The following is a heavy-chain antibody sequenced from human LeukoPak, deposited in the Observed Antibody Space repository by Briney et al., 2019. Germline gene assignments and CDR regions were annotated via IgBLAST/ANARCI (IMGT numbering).Heavy chain of an antibody. CDR2: ISYDGSNK. D-gene: IGHD2-21*02. J-gene: IGHJ6*02. CDR3: AKDMFVVVVTAIPGQYYGMDV. V-gene: IGHV3-30*18. CDR1: GFTFSSYG. Sequence: GGSLRLSCAASGFTFSSYGMHWVRQAPGKGLEWVAVISYDGSNKHYADSVKGRFTISRDNSKNTLYLQMNSLRAEDTAVYYCAKDMFVVVVTAIPGQYYGMDVWGQGTTVTVSS.